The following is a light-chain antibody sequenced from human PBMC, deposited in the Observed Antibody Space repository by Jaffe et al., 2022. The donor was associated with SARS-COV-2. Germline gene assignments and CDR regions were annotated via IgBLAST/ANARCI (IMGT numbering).Light chain of an antibody. J-gene: IGLJ2*01. CDR2: EVS. V-gene: IGLV2-14*01. Sequence: QSALTQPASVSGSPGQSITISCTGTSSDVGGYSYVSWYQQHPGKAPKLMIYEVSNRPSGVPDRFSGSKSGNTASLTISGLQAEDEADYYCSSYTSSSVVFGGGTKLTVL. CDR1: SSDVGGYSY. CDR3: SSYTSSSVV.